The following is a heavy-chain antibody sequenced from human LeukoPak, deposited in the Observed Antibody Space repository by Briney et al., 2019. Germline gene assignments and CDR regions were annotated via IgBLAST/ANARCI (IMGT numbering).Heavy chain of an antibody. CDR1: GFTFTSTH. Sequence: GGSLRLSCAASGFTFTSTHMNWVRQSPGKGLEWISYMSSSSRTVHYADPVKGLFTIYRDYHKNSVSLQMKSLRGEDTAVYSCARARLGGYDYWGQGDLVSVS. J-gene: IGHJ4*02. D-gene: IGHD7-27*01. CDR2: MSSSSRTV. CDR3: ARARLGGYDY. V-gene: IGHV3-48*04.